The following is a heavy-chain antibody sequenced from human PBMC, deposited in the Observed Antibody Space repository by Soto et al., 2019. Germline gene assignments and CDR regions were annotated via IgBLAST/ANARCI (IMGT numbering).Heavy chain of an antibody. CDR2: VYGSGTT. J-gene: IGHJ4*02. CDR3: ASRYGPSEFDH. Sequence: SETLSLTCAVSGVSMRTGGYYWTWIRQDPGKGLEWIGYVYGSGTTYYNPSLSNRVTISVDTSTNQFSLKLTSVTAADTAVYYCASRYGPSEFDHWGQGSLVTVSS. D-gene: IGHD3-9*01. CDR1: GVSMRTGGYY. V-gene: IGHV4-31*11.